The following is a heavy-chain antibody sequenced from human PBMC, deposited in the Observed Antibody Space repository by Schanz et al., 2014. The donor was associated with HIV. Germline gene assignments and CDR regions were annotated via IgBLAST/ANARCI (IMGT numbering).Heavy chain of an antibody. Sequence: QVQLVQSGAEVKAPGASVKVSCKTSGYTFTGHYMHWIRQAPGQGLEWMGWINPNSGATQYAQKFQDRVTMTREKSISTVYMGLTSLTPDDTAVYFCARGASVAARGWFDPWGQGTL. CDR1: GYTFTGHY. CDR3: ARGASVAARGWFDP. D-gene: IGHD3-10*01. J-gene: IGHJ5*02. V-gene: IGHV1-2*02. CDR2: INPNSGAT.